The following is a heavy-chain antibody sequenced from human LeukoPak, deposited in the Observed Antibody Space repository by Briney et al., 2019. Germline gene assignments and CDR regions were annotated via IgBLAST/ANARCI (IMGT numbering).Heavy chain of an antibody. V-gene: IGHV3-21*01. CDR1: GFTFSSYS. Sequence: GGSLRLSCAASGFTFSSYSMNWVRQAPGKGLEWVSSISSSSSYIYYADSVKGRFTISRDNAKNSLYLQMNSLRAEDTAVYYCAKDWGLYYYDSSGSHDAFDIWGQGTMVTVSS. J-gene: IGHJ3*02. D-gene: IGHD3-22*01. CDR2: ISSSSSYI. CDR3: AKDWGLYYYDSSGSHDAFDI.